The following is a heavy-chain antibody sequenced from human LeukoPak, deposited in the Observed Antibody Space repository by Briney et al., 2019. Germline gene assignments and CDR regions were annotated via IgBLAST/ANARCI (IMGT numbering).Heavy chain of an antibody. V-gene: IGHV4-38-2*01. Sequence: KPSETLSLTCAVSGYSISSGYYWGWIRQPPGKGLEWIGEINHSGSTNYNPSLKSRVTISVDTSKNQFSLKLSSVTAADTAVYYCARIVNWFDPWGQGTLVTVSS. J-gene: IGHJ5*02. CDR1: GYSISSGYY. CDR3: ARIVNWFDP. D-gene: IGHD3-22*01. CDR2: INHSGST.